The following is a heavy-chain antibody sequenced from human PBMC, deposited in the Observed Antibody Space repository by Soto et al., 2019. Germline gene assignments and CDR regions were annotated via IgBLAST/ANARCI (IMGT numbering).Heavy chain of an antibody. J-gene: IGHJ5*02. CDR2: ISGSGGST. D-gene: IGHD2-2*01. V-gene: IGHV3-23*01. Sequence: GGSLRLSCAASGFTFSTYAISWVRQAPGKGLEWVSAISGSGGSTYYADSVKGRFTISRGNSKNTLYLQMNSLRAEDTAVYYCAKEACSSTSCSWFDPWGQGTLVTVSS. CDR1: GFTFSTYA. CDR3: AKEACSSTSCSWFDP.